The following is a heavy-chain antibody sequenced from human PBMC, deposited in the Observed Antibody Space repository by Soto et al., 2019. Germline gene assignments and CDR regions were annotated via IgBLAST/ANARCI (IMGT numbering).Heavy chain of an antibody. J-gene: IGHJ6*02. V-gene: IGHV3-9*01. Sequence: EVQLVESGGGLVQPGRSLRLSCAASGFTFDDYAMHWVRQAPGKGLEWVSGISWNSGSIGYADSVKGRFTISRDNAKNSLYLQMNSLRAEDTALYYCAKRSYGMDVWGQGTTVTVSS. CDR2: ISWNSGSI. CDR3: AKRSYGMDV. CDR1: GFTFDDYA.